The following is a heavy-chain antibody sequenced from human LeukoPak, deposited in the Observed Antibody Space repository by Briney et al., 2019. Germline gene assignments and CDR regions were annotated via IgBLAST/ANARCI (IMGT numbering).Heavy chain of an antibody. CDR3: ARNSQYDYIWGSYREYFDY. D-gene: IGHD3-16*02. CDR1: GFTFSSYG. V-gene: IGHV3-30*03. Sequence: PGGSLRLSCAASGFTFSSYGMHWVRQAPAKGLEWVAVISYDGSNKYYADSVKGRFTISRDNSKNTLYLQMNSLRAEDTAVYYCARNSQYDYIWGSYREYFDYWGQGTLVTVSS. CDR2: ISYDGSNK. J-gene: IGHJ4*02.